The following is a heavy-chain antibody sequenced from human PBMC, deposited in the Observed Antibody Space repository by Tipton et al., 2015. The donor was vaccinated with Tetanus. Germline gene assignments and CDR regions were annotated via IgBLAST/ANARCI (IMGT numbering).Heavy chain of an antibody. CDR3: ARTYGDFDY. Sequence: QLVQSGAEVKKPGASVKASCKASGYTFTSYDINWVRQATGQGLEWVGWMNPNSGYTGSAQKFQGRVTMTRDTSLSTAYMELSSLRSEDTAVYYCARTYGDFDYWGQGTLVTVSS. J-gene: IGHJ4*02. CDR2: MNPNSGYT. V-gene: IGHV1-8*01. CDR1: GYTFTSYD. D-gene: IGHD4-17*01.